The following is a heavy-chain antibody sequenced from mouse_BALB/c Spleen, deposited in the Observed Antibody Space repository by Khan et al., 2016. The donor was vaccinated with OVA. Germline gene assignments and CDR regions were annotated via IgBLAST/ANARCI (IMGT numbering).Heavy chain of an antibody. CDR3: TRLGTTGWFAY. J-gene: IGHJ3*01. D-gene: IGHD2-13*01. Sequence: VQLKESGPELMKPGASVKISCKASGYSFTDYYIHWVKQSHGQSLEWIGYIDPFNGGTNLNQKFKGTVTLTVDKSSSTAYMHLNSLTSEDSAVYYCTRLGTTGWFAYWGQGTLVTVSA. CDR1: GYSFTDYY. CDR2: IDPFNGGT. V-gene: IGHV1S135*01.